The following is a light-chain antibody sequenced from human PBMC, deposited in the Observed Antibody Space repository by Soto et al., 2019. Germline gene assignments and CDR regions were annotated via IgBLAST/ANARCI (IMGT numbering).Light chain of an antibody. Sequence: EIVLTQSPGTLSLSPGERATLSCRASQSISSRNLAWYQQKPGQAPRLLIYGASSRATGIPDRFSGSGSGTDFTLTISRLEPEDFAMYYCQQYGTSPWTFGQGTKV. CDR1: QSISSRN. CDR3: QQYGTSPWT. V-gene: IGKV3-20*01. J-gene: IGKJ1*01. CDR2: GAS.